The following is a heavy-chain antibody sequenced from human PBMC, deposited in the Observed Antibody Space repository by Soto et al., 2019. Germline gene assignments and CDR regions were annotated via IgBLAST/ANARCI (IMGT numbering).Heavy chain of an antibody. Sequence: QVQLVQSGAEVKKPGASVKVSCKASGYTFTSYAISWVRQAPGQGLEWMGWISAYNGNTNYAQNLQGTVTMTTDTSTSTANMELRRLRSDDTAVYYCARDGGVQARFDPWGQGTLVTVSS. CDR3: ARDGGVQARFDP. V-gene: IGHV1-18*01. D-gene: IGHD2-8*02. J-gene: IGHJ5*02. CDR1: GYTFTSYA. CDR2: ISAYNGNT.